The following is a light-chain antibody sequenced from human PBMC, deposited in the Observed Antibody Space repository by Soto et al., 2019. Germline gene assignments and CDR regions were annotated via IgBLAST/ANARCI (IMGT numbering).Light chain of an antibody. V-gene: IGLV1-40*01. CDR2: GNN. CDR3: QSYDGTLSGWV. Sequence: QSLLTQPPSVSGAPGQRVTISCTGSSSNIGAGYDVHWYQQLPGTAPKLLIFGNNNRPSGVPDRFSGSKSGTSASLAITRLQAEDEADYYCQSYDGTLSGWVFGGGTKLTVL. CDR1: SSNIGAGYD. J-gene: IGLJ2*01.